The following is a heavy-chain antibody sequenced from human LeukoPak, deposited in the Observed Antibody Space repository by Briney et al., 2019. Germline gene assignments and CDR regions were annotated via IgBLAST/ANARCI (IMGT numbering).Heavy chain of an antibody. J-gene: IGHJ4*02. CDR2: ISSSGSTI. CDR3: ARDRRGYSYLAY. Sequence: HPGGSLRLSCAASGFTFSSYSMNWVRQAPGKGLEWVSYISSSGSTIYYADSVKGRFTISRDNAKNSLYLQMNSLRAEDTAVYYCARDRRGYSYLAYWGQGTLVTVSS. CDR1: GFTFSSYS. V-gene: IGHV3-48*04. D-gene: IGHD5-18*01.